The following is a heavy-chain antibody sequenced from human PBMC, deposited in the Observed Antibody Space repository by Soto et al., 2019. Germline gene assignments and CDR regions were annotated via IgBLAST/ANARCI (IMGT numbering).Heavy chain of an antibody. J-gene: IGHJ4*02. D-gene: IGHD3-22*01. CDR3: ARSGRSGYYLGN. Sequence: QVQLVQSGAEVKKPGASVKVSCKASGYTFTSYGLSWVRQAPGQGLEWMGWISAYNGNTNYAQKLQGRVTMTTDTPPSTADMELRCLRDDDTAVYYWARSGRSGYYLGNWGKGALVTVSS. CDR2: ISAYNGNT. CDR1: GYTFTSYG. V-gene: IGHV1-18*01.